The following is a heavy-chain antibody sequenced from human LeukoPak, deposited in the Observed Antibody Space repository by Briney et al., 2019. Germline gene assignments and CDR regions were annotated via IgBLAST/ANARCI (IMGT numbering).Heavy chain of an antibody. CDR2: ISYDGSNK. V-gene: IGHV3-30*18. D-gene: IGHD4-17*01. CDR1: GFTFSSYG. Sequence: GGSLRLSCATSGFTFSSYGMHWVRQAPGKGLEWVAVISYDGSNKYYADSVKGRFTISRDNSKNTLYLQMNSLRAEDTAVYYCAKDHFTVTTPLDYWGQGTLVTVSS. CDR3: AKDHFTVTTPLDY. J-gene: IGHJ4*02.